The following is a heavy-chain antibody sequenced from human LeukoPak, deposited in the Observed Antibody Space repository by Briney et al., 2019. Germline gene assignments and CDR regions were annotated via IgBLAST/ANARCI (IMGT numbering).Heavy chain of an antibody. CDR3: AREGAYGFPVGY. Sequence: GGSLRLSCAASGFTFSSYSMNWVRQAPGKGLEWVSSISSSSSYIYYADSVKGRFTISRDNAKNSLYLQMNSLRAEDTAVYYCAREGAYGFPVGYWGQGTLVTVSS. CDR2: ISSSSSYI. D-gene: IGHD1-26*01. CDR1: GFTFSSYS. J-gene: IGHJ4*02. V-gene: IGHV3-21*01.